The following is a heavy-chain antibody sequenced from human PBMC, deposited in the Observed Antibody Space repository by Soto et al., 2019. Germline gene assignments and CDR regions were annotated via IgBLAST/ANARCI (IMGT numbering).Heavy chain of an antibody. V-gene: IGHV4-31*03. D-gene: IGHD3-3*01. J-gene: IGHJ4*02. Sequence: QVHLQESGPGLVKPSQTLSLTCTVSGGSISSGGYYWSWIRQPPGKGLELIGYVYYSGSTYYNPSLKSRVTISVDTSKNQFSLKLSSVTAADTAVYYCARARQHDLGDYWGQGTLVTVSS. CDR3: ARARQHDLGDY. CDR2: VYYSGST. CDR1: GGSISSGGYY.